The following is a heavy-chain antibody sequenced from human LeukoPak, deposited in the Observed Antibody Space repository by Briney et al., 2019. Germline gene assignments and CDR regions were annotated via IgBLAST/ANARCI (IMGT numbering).Heavy chain of an antibody. CDR1: GGSISSGGYS. CDR3: ARNYYDSSGYYRYFDY. V-gene: IGHV4-30-2*01. CDR2: IYHSGST. Sequence: SETLSLTCAVSGGSISSGGYSWCWIRQPPGKGLEWIGYIYHSGSTYYNPSLKSRVTISVDRSKNQFSLKLSSVTAADTAVYYCARNYYDSSGYYRYFDYWGQGTLVTVSS. D-gene: IGHD3-22*01. J-gene: IGHJ4*02.